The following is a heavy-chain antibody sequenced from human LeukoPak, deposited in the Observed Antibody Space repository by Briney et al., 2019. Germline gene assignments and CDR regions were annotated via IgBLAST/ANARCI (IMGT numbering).Heavy chain of an antibody. Sequence: SETLSLTCTVSGGSISSGSYYWGWIRQPPGTGLEWIGSIYYSGSTYNNPSIKSRVLKSRVTISVDTSKNQFSLELNSVTAADTAVYYCARDPSVAAAGNNWFDPWGQGTLVTVSS. CDR3: ARDPSVAAAGNNWFDP. D-gene: IGHD6-13*01. V-gene: IGHV4-39*07. CDR2: IYYSGST. CDR1: GGSISSGSYY. J-gene: IGHJ5*02.